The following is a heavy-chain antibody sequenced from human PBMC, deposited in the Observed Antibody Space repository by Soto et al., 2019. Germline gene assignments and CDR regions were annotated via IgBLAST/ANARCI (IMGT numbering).Heavy chain of an antibody. V-gene: IGHV4-4*02. J-gene: IGHJ4*02. D-gene: IGHD3-10*01. CDR2: IYHSGST. CDR3: ARLMVRGVSADY. CDR1: GASISRNDW. Sequence: QVQLQESGPGLVKPSGTLSLTCAVSGASISRNDWWSWVRQPPGKGLEWIGEIYHSGSTNYNPSLKSRVTISMYKSKNQFSLKLNSVTAADTAVYYCARLMVRGVSADYWGQGILVTVSS.